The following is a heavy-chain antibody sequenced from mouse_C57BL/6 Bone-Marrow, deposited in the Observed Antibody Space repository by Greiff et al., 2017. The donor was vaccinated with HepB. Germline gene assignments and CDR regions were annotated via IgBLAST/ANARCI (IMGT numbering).Heavy chain of an antibody. CDR1: GFTFSDYG. D-gene: IGHD1-1*02. J-gene: IGHJ4*01. CDR3: ARRTRWFYAMDY. V-gene: IGHV5-17*01. Sequence: EVKVEESGGGLVKPGGSLKLSCAASGFTFSDYGMHWVRQAPEKGLEWVAYISSGSSTICYADTVKGRFTISRDNAKNTLFLQMTSLRSEDTAMYYCARRTRWFYAMDYWGQGTSVTVSS. CDR2: ISSGSSTI.